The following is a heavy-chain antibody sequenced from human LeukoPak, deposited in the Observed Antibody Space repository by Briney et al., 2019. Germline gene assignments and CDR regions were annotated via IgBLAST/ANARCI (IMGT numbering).Heavy chain of an antibody. CDR2: ISSSSYI. CDR1: GFTFSSYS. J-gene: IGHJ4*02. Sequence: PGGSLRLSCAASGFTFSSYSMNWVRQAPGKGLEWVSSISSSSYIYYADSVKGRFTISRDNAKNSLYLQMNSLRAEDTAVYYCARDREYDFWSGSSGFDYWGQGTLVTVSS. D-gene: IGHD3-3*01. V-gene: IGHV3-21*01. CDR3: ARDREYDFWSGSSGFDY.